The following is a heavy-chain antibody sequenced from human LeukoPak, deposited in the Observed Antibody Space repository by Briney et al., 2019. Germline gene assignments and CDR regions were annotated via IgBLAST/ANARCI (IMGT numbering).Heavy chain of an antibody. CDR1: GGSFSGYY. J-gene: IGHJ4*02. CDR2: INHSGST. CDR3: ARGLVAAAGPFDY. V-gene: IGHV4-34*01. Sequence: SETLSLTCAVHGGSFSGYYWSWIRQPPGKGLEWIGEINHSGSTNYNPSLKSRVTISVDTSKNQFSLKLSSVTAADTAVYYCARGLVAAAGPFDYWGQGTLVTVSS. D-gene: IGHD6-13*01.